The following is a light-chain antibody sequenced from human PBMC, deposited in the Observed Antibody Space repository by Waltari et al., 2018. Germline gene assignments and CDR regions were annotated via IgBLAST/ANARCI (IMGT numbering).Light chain of an antibody. J-gene: IGLJ3*02. CDR1: ALPQKY. CDR3: YSADGSGDLGV. CDR2: DDD. Sequence: YELTQPPSVSVSPGQTARITCSGAALPQKYAFWYQQQSGQAPVLVIYDDDKRPSGIPERFSGSSSGSMATLTITGAQVGDEADYYCYSADGSGDLGVFGGGTKVTVL. V-gene: IGLV3-10*01.